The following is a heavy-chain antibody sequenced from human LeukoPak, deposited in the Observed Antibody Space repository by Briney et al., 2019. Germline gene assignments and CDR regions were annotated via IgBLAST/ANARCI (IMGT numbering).Heavy chain of an antibody. CDR1: GGTFSSYA. CDR3: ARTDYYDSSGLDY. Sequence: APVKVSCKASGGTFSSYAISWVRQAPGQGLEWMGRIIPILGIANYAQKFQGRVTITADKSTSTAYMELSSLRSEDTAVYYCARTDYYDSSGLDYWGQGTLVTVSS. CDR2: IIPILGIA. D-gene: IGHD3-22*01. J-gene: IGHJ4*02. V-gene: IGHV1-69*04.